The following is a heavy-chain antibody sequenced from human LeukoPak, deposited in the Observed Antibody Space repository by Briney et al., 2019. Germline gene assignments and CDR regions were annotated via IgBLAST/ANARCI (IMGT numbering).Heavy chain of an antibody. J-gene: IGHJ4*02. CDR3: ARNENSGWGYFDY. V-gene: IGHV3-23*01. D-gene: IGHD5-12*01. Sequence: GGSPRLSCAVSRFTFNSYAMSWVRQAPGKGLEWVSVIGGSNGITFYVGSVKGRFTISRDNSKDTLYLQMNSLRAEDTAVYYCARNENSGWGYFDYWGQGTLVTVSS. CDR1: RFTFNSYA. CDR2: IGGSNGIT.